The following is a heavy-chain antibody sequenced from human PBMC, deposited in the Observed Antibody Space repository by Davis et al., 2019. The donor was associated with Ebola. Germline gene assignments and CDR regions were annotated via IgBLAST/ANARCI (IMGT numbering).Heavy chain of an antibody. V-gene: IGHV5-51*01. CDR1: GYSFTTYW. Sequence: GGSLRLSCKASGYSFTTYWIGWVRQMPGKGLEWMGIIYPGDSDTRYSPSFQGQVTISADKSISTAYLQWSTLKASDTAMYYCARRYYYGSGSYVDYWGQGTLVTVSS. J-gene: IGHJ4*02. D-gene: IGHD3-10*01. CDR3: ARRYYYGSGSYVDY. CDR2: IYPGDSDT.